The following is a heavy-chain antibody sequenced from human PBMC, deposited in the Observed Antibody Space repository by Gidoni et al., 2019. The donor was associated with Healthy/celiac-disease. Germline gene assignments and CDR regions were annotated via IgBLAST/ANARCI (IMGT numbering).Heavy chain of an antibody. J-gene: IGHJ4*02. CDR1: GFTFRSYG. CDR3: AREPVAALNPYYFDY. CDR2: ISYDGSNK. V-gene: IGHV3-30*03. D-gene: IGHD6-6*01. Sequence: QVQLVESGGGVVQPGRSLRLSCAASGFTFRSYGMHWVRQAPGKGLEWVAVISYDGSNKYYADSVKGRFTISRDNSKNTLYLQMNSLRAEDTAVYYCAREPVAALNPYYFDYWGQGTLVTVSS.